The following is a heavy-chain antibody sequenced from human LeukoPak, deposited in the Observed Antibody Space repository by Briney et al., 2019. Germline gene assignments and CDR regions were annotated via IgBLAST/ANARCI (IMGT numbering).Heavy chain of an antibody. CDR1: GFTFSSYW. Sequence: GGSLRLSCAASGFTFSSYWMNWARQAPGKGLEWVASINHNGNVNYYVNSVKGRFTISRDNAKNPLYLQMNSLRDEDTAVYYCAGARTYYYAMDVWGQGTTVTVSS. V-gene: IGHV3-7*01. J-gene: IGHJ6*02. CDR3: AGARTYYYAMDV. CDR2: INHNGNVN.